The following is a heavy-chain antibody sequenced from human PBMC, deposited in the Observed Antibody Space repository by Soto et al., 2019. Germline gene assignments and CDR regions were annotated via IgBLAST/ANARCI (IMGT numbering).Heavy chain of an antibody. J-gene: IGHJ6*02. CDR1: GFTFSSYA. V-gene: IGHV3-23*01. Sequence: LRLSCAASGFTFSSYAMSWVRQAPGKGLEWVSAISGSGGSTYYADSVKGRFTISRDNSKNTLYLQMNSLRAEDTAVYYCAKDRPAAGYYYYGMDVWGQGTTVTVSS. CDR3: AKDRPAAGYYYYGMDV. CDR2: ISGSGGST. D-gene: IGHD6-13*01.